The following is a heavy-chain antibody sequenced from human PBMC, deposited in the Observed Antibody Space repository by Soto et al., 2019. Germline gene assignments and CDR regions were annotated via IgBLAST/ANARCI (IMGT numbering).Heavy chain of an antibody. Sequence: GGSLRLSCAASGFTFSSYAMSWVRQAPGKGLEWVSAISGSGGSTYYADSVKGRFTISRDNSKNTLYLQMNSLRAEDTAVYYCAKDRENDFWSGYSAPPDFDYWGQGTLVTVSS. D-gene: IGHD3-3*01. CDR3: AKDRENDFWSGYSAPPDFDY. CDR2: ISGSGGST. J-gene: IGHJ4*02. V-gene: IGHV3-23*01. CDR1: GFTFSSYA.